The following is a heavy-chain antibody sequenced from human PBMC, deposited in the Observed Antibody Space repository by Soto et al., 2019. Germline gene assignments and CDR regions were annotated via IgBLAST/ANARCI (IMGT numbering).Heavy chain of an antibody. V-gene: IGHV3-30-3*01. J-gene: IGHJ4*02. D-gene: IGHD6-19*01. CDR3: ARDRPQRAGYFDY. CDR1: GFTFSSYA. CDR2: ISYDGSNK. Sequence: GGSLRLSCAASGFTFSSYAMHWVRQAPGKGLEWVAVISYDGSNKYYADSVKGRFTISRDNSKNTLYLQMNSLRAEDTAVYYCARDRPQRAGYFDYWGQGTLVTVSS.